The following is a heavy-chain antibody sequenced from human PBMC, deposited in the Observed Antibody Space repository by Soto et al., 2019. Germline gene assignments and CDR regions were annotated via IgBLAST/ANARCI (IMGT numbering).Heavy chain of an antibody. V-gene: IGHV1-69*04. J-gene: IGHJ5*02. CDR2: IIPILGIA. CDR1: GRTFSSYT. D-gene: IGHD3-16*02. CDR3: ARESPRNELSGPNWFDP. Sequence: GASVKVSCKASGRTFSSYTISWVRQAPGQGLEWMGRIIPILGIANYAQKFQGRVTITADKSTSTAYMELSSLRSEDTAVYYCARESPRNELSGPNWFDPWGQGTLVTVSS.